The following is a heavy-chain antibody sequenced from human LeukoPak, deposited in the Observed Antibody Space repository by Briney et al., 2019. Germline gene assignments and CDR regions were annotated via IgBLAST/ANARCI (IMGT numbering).Heavy chain of an antibody. Sequence: GESLKISCQGSGYSFTSYWIGWVRQMPGKGLEWMGIIYLGDSDTRYSPSFQGQVTISADKSISTAYLQWSSLKASDTAIYYCAREVSTVNYDNHYYGMDVWGQGTTVTVSS. CDR2: IYLGDSDT. CDR3: AREVSTVNYDNHYYGMDV. D-gene: IGHD1-7*01. V-gene: IGHV5-51*01. J-gene: IGHJ6*02. CDR1: GYSFTSYW.